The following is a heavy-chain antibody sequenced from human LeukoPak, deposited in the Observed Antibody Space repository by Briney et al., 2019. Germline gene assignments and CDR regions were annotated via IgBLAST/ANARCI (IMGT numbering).Heavy chain of an antibody. Sequence: SETLSLTCAVYGGSFSSYYWSWIRQPPGKGLEWIGYIYYSGSTNYNPSLKSRVTISVDTSKNQFSLKLSSVTAADTAVYYCARSPMNYYDSSGYTGVFDYWGQGTLVTVSS. V-gene: IGHV4-59*01. D-gene: IGHD3-22*01. CDR1: GGSFSSYY. CDR3: ARSPMNYYDSSGYTGVFDY. J-gene: IGHJ4*02. CDR2: IYYSGST.